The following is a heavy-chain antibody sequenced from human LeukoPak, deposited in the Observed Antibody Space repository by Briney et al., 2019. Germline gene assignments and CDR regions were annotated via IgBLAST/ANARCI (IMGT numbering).Heavy chain of an antibody. J-gene: IGHJ5*02. V-gene: IGHV4-34*01. CDR2: INHSGST. D-gene: IGHD2-2*01. CDR1: GGSFSGYY. CDR3: ARGCYLSTSCQGPWFDP. Sequence: SETLSLTCAVYGGSFSGYYWSWIRQPPGKGLEWIGEINHSGSTNYNPSLKSRVTISVDTSKNQFSLKLSSVTAADTAVYYCARGCYLSTSCQGPWFDPWGQGTLVTVS.